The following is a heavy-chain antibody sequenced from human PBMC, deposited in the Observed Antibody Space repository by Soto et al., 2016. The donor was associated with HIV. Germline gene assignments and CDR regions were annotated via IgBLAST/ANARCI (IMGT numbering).Heavy chain of an antibody. CDR1: GGTFSSCA. CDR3: ARDRGIAAAAHGAFDI. CDR2: IIPIFGTA. J-gene: IGHJ3*02. D-gene: IGHD6-13*01. Sequence: QVQLVQSGAEVKKPGSSVKVSCKASGGTFSSCAISWVRQAPGQGLEWMGGIIPIFGTANYAQKFQGRVTITADESTSTAYMELSSLRSEDTAVYYCARDRGIAAAAHGAFDIWGQGTMVTVSS. V-gene: IGHV1-69*01.